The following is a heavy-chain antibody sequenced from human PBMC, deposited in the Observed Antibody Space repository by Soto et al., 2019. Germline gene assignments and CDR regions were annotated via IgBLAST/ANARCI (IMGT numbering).Heavy chain of an antibody. V-gene: IGHV3-23*01. CDR2: ISGSGGST. CDR3: AKGIAVALYNWFDP. D-gene: IGHD6-19*01. Sequence: LRLSCAASGFTFSSYAMSWVRQAPGKGLEWVSAISGSGGSTYYADSVKGRFTISRDNSKNTLYLQMNGLRAEDTAVYYCAKGIAVALYNWFDPWGQGTLVTVSS. J-gene: IGHJ5*02. CDR1: GFTFSSYA.